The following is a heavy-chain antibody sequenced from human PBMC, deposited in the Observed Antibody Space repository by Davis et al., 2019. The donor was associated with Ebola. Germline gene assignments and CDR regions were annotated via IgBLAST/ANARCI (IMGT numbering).Heavy chain of an antibody. D-gene: IGHD6-6*01. CDR2: IYSGDNT. Sequence: GGSLRLSCAASGFTVSSNYMNWVRQAPGKGLEWVSVIYSGDNTYYADSVKGRFTISRDNSKNTLYLQMNSLRAEDTAVYYCAKDQSSSFSSSFDYWGQGTLVTVSS. J-gene: IGHJ4*02. V-gene: IGHV3-53*01. CDR1: GFTVSSNY. CDR3: AKDQSSSFSSSFDY.